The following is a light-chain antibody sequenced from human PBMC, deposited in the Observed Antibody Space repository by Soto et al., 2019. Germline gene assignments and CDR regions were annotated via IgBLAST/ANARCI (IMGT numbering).Light chain of an antibody. CDR1: RIDIGGYNS. CDR2: DVT. J-gene: IGLJ1*01. Sequence: QSDLTQPTSASGSPGQSVTVSCTGARIDIGGYNSVSWYQQHPGKAPNVMIYDVTKRPSGVPDRFSGSKSGNTASRTVSALQAEDEADYYCSSHTDRKNLVFGTGTTVIVL. CDR3: SSHTDRKNLV. V-gene: IGLV2-8*01.